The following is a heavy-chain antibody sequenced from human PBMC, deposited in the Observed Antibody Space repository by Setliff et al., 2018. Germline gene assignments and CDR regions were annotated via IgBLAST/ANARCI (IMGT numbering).Heavy chain of an antibody. V-gene: IGHV1-2*02. CDR2: INPNSGGT. J-gene: IGHJ4*02. D-gene: IGHD6-19*01. Sequence: GASVKVSCKASGYTFTDYYIHWVRQAPGQGLEWMGWINPNSGGTNPAQRFQGRVTMTRDTSITTAYMKLSSLRSDDTAVYYCARDFLGQWGGKGGLDYWGQGTLVTVSS. CDR3: ARDFLGQWGGKGGLDY. CDR1: GYTFTDYY.